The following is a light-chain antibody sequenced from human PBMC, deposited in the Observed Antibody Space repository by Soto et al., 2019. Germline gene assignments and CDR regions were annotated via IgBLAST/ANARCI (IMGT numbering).Light chain of an antibody. V-gene: IGLV2-14*03. CDR3: SSYTTSSTPYV. CDR2: DVT. J-gene: IGLJ1*01. CDR1: SSDVGGYNY. Sequence: QSVLTQPASVSGSPGQSISISCTGTSSDVGGYNYVSWYQHHPGKAPKLLIYDVTSRPSGISTRFSGSKSGNTASLTISGLQAEDEADYFCSSYTTSSTPYVFGTGTKVTVL.